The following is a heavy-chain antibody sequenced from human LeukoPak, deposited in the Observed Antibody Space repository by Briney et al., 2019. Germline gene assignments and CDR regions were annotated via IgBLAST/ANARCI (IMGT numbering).Heavy chain of an antibody. V-gene: IGHV3-20*04. J-gene: IGHJ4*02. CDR2: INWNGGST. D-gene: IGHD5-18*01. Sequence: PGGSLRLSCAASGFTFDDYGMSWVRQAPGKGLEWVSGINWNGGSTGYADSVKGRFTISRDNAENSLYLQLNTMRAEDTAVYYCARGFRDTAMFLDYWGQGTLVTVSS. CDR3: ARGFRDTAMFLDY. CDR1: GFTFDDYG.